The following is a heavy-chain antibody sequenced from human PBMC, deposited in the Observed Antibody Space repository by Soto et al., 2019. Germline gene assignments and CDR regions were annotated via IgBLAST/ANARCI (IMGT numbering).Heavy chain of an antibody. J-gene: IGHJ6*02. CDR1: GAPITTTKW. D-gene: IGHD1-26*01. CDR3: AMQTTSYTWGV. Sequence: QVQLQESGPGLVKPSETLSLTCTVSGAPITTTKWWAWVRLPPGKGLEWIGELSRGDERSSNTSHEGRFTMSLEKSNTPFSLKLTSVTAADTAIYYCAMQTTSYTWGVWGRGTAVTVSS. V-gene: IGHV4-4*02. CDR2: LSRGDER.